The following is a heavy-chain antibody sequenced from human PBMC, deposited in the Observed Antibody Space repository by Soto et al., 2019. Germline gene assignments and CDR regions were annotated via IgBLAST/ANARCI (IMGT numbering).Heavy chain of an antibody. CDR1: GFTFSSYS. CDR3: ARKSGSWYSDAFDI. Sequence: GGSLRLSCAASGFTFSSYSMNWVRQAPGKGLEWVSSISSSSSYIYYADSVKGRFTISRDNAKNSLYLQMNSLRAEDTAVYYCARKSGSWYSDAFDIWGQGTMVTVSS. D-gene: IGHD6-13*01. J-gene: IGHJ3*02. CDR2: ISSSSSYI. V-gene: IGHV3-21*01.